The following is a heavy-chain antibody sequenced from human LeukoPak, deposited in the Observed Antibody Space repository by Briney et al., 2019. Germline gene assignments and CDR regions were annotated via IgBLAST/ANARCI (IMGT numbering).Heavy chain of an antibody. CDR1: GLTFSSYA. V-gene: IGHV3-23*01. D-gene: IGHD3-9*01. Sequence: PGGSLRLSCAASGLTFSSYAMSWVRQAPGKGLEWVSAISGSGGSTYYADSVKGRFTISRDNSKNTLYLQMNSLRAEDTAVYYCAKDRAHRFPFDWLFTWGQGTLVTVSS. CDR2: ISGSGGST. CDR3: AKDRAHRFPFDWLFT. J-gene: IGHJ5*02.